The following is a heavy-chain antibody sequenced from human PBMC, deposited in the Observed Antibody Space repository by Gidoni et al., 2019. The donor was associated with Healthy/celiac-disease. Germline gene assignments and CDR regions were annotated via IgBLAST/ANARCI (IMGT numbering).Heavy chain of an antibody. CDR2: IIPIFGTA. J-gene: IGHJ6*02. Sequence: QVQLVQSGAEVKQPGSSVKVSCKASGVTFSSYAISWVRQAPGQGLEWMGGIIPIFGTANYAQKFQGRVTITADESTSTAYMELSSLRSEDTAVYYCASRLEYSSSPTNYYYYGMDVWGQGTTVTVSS. CDR1: GVTFSSYA. D-gene: IGHD6-6*01. CDR3: ASRLEYSSSPTNYYYYGMDV. V-gene: IGHV1-69*01.